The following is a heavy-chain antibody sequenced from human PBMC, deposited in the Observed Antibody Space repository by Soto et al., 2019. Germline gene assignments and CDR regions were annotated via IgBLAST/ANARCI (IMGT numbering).Heavy chain of an antibody. D-gene: IGHD3-16*02. CDR2: IIPIFGTA. CDR1: GGTFSSYA. J-gene: IGHJ4*02. V-gene: IGHV1-69*13. CDR3: ATHDFTFGGVIVGPDY. Sequence: SVKVSCKASGGTFSSYAISWVRQAPGQGLEWMGGIIPIFGTANYAQKFQGRVTITADESTSTAYMELSSLRSEDTAVYYCATHDFTFGGVIVGPDYWGQGTLVTVSS.